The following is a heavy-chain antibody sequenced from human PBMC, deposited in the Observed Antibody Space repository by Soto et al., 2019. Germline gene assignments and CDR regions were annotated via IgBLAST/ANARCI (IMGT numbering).Heavy chain of an antibody. CDR3: AKAPGIAVARSGYYFDY. V-gene: IGHV3-23*01. D-gene: IGHD6-19*01. CDR1: GFTFSSYA. Sequence: EVQLLESGGGLVQPGGSLRLSCAASGFTFSSYAMSWVRQAPGKGLEWVSAISGGGGSTYYADSVKGRFTISRDNSKNTLYLQLNSLRAEDTAVYYCAKAPGIAVARSGYYFDYWGQGTLVTVSS. CDR2: ISGGGGST. J-gene: IGHJ4*02.